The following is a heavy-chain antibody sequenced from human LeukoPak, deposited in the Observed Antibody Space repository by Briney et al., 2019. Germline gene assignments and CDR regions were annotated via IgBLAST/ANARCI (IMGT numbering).Heavy chain of an antibody. V-gene: IGHV3-7*01. CDR1: GFTFSNYW. J-gene: IGHJ4*02. CDR2: ISEDGSEK. CDR3: ARSKIDY. Sequence: GGSLRLSCTASGFTFSNYWMMWVRQAPGKGLEWVANISEDGSEKYYADSVEGRFTISRDNAKNSLDLQMNSLRADDTAIYYCARSKIDYWGQGTLVTVSS. D-gene: IGHD4-11*01.